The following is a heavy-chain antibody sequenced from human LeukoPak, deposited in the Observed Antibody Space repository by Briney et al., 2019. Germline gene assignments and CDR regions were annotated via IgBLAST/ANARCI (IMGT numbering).Heavy chain of an antibody. CDR2: ITPGGIA. D-gene: IGHD3-22*01. CDR1: GGSLSGYS. J-gene: IGHJ4*02. CDR3: ASSSRSLESSAYSFRY. Sequence: SETLSLTCAVNGGSLSGYSLNWIRQPPGKGLEWIGEITPGGIANSNPSLKSRVIMSVDTFKNQFSLKMTSLTAAGTAVYYCASSSRSLESSAYSFRYWGQGNLVTVSP. V-gene: IGHV4-34*01.